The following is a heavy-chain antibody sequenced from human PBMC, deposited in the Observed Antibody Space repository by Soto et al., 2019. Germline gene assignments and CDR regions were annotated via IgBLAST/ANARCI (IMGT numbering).Heavy chain of an antibody. V-gene: IGHV1-69*12. Sequence: QVQLVQSGAEVKKPGSSVKVSCKASGGTFSSYAISWVRQAPGQGLEWMGGIIPIFGTANYAQKFQGRVTITADESTSTAYMELSSLRSEDTAVYYCAREERGYYYDSSGYYPSFFDYWGQGTLVTVSS. D-gene: IGHD3-22*01. J-gene: IGHJ4*02. CDR3: AREERGYYYDSSGYYPSFFDY. CDR2: IIPIFGTA. CDR1: GGTFSSYA.